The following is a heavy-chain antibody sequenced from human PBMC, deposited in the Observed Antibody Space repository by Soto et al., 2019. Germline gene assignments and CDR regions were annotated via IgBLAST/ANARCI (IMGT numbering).Heavy chain of an antibody. CDR3: ARHPLSDYDILNPLDYYYYYMDV. CDR1: GGSISSSSYY. Sequence: SETLSLTCTVSGGSISSSSYYWGWIRQPPGKGLEWIGSIYYSGSTYYNPSLKSRVTISVDTSKNQFSLKLSSVTAADTAVYYCARHPLSDYDILNPLDYYYYYMDVWGKGTTVTVSS. CDR2: IYYSGST. V-gene: IGHV4-39*01. D-gene: IGHD3-9*01. J-gene: IGHJ6*03.